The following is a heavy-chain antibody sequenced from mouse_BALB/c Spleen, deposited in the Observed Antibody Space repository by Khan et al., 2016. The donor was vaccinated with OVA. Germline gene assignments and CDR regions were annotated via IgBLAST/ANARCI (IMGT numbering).Heavy chain of an antibody. CDR3: ARRGLRWDFDY. CDR2: INPSTGYT. V-gene: IGHV1-7*01. Sequence: QVQLQQSGAELAKPGASVKMSCKASGYTFTSYWMNWVKQRPGQGLEWIGYINPSTGYTEYNQKFKDKATLTADKSSSTAYMQLSSLTSEDSAVYYCARRGLRWDFDYWGQGTTVTVSS. D-gene: IGHD1-1*01. CDR1: GYTFTSYW. J-gene: IGHJ2*01.